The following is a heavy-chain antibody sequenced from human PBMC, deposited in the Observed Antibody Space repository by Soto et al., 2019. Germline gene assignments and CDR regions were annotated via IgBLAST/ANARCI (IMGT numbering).Heavy chain of an antibody. CDR2: INPILGTP. V-gene: IGHV1-69*13. Sequence: ASVKVSCKASGATYSTSAISWVRQAPGQGLEWMGGINPILGTPDYAHKFQGRVTITADESTSTVYMELGSLRSEDTALYFCARGGVDVVATSAFDYWGQGTLVTISS. CDR1: GATYSTSA. CDR3: ARGGVDVVATSAFDY. J-gene: IGHJ4*02. D-gene: IGHD5-12*01.